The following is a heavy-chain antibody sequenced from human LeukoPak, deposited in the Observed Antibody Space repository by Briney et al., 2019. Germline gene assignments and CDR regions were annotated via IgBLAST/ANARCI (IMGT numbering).Heavy chain of an antibody. V-gene: IGHV4-59*01. CDR3: AREGGWYNWFDP. CDR2: IYYSGSI. D-gene: IGHD6-19*01. Sequence: SETLSPTCIVSGGSISSYYWSWIRQPPGKGLEWIGYIYYSGSINYNPSLKSRVTISVDTSKNQFSLKLSSVTAADTAVYYCAREGGWYNWFDPWGQGTLVTVSS. J-gene: IGHJ5*02. CDR1: GGSISSYY.